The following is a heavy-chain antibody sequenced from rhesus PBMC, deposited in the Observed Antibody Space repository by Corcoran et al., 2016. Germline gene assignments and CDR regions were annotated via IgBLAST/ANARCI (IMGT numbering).Heavy chain of an antibody. J-gene: IGHJ4*01. D-gene: IGHD2-33*01. V-gene: IGHV3-16*02. CDR1: GFTFGKFW. Sequence: EVQLVESGGGLVQPGGALRLSCAASGFTFGKFWMSWVRQAPGKGLDWVGRIKNKADGGTAAYAESVKGRLTISRDDSKNTLYLQMNSLKTEDTAVYYCATLSDIDYWGQGVLVTVSS. CDR2: IKNKADGGTA. CDR3: ATLSDIDY.